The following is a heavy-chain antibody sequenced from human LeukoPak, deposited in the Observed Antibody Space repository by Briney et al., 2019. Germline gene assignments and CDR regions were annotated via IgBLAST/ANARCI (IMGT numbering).Heavy chain of an antibody. V-gene: IGHV3-23*01. Sequence: GGSLRLSCAASGFTFSSYAMDWVRQAPGKGLEWVSVISGSGGSTYYADSVKGRFTISRDNSKNTLYLQMNSLRAEDTAVYYCAKPSCTSTSCFRFDPWGQRTLVTVSS. D-gene: IGHD2-2*01. CDR1: GFTFSSYA. CDR3: AKPSCTSTSCFRFDP. CDR2: ISGSGGST. J-gene: IGHJ5*02.